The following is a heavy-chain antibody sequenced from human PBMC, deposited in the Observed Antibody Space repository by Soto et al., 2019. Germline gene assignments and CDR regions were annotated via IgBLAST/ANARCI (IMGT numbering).Heavy chain of an antibody. J-gene: IGHJ4*02. CDR1: GYTFTNYN. CDR2: ISAYNGNT. V-gene: IGHV1-18*01. Sequence: QVQLVQSGADVKKTGASVKVSCKASGYTFTNYNINWVRQAPGQGLEWMGWISAYNGNTYYAQKLQDRVTMTTDTSTSTVYMELRSLRSDDTALYYCARQLATAFDYWGQGTLVTVSS. D-gene: IGHD6-13*01. CDR3: ARQLATAFDY.